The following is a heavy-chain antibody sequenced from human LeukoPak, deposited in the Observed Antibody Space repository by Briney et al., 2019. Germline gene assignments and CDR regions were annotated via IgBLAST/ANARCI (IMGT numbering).Heavy chain of an antibody. D-gene: IGHD3-10*01. J-gene: IGHJ6*02. CDR3: ARDPRITMVRGVNRGMDV. V-gene: IGHV4-34*01. CDR2: INHSGST. Sequence: SPSETLSLTCAVYGGSFSGYYWSWIRQPPGKGLEWIGEINHSGSTNYNPSLKSRVTISVDTSKNQFSLKLSSVTAADTAVYYCARDPRITMVRGVNRGMDVWGQGTTVTVSS. CDR1: GGSFSGYY.